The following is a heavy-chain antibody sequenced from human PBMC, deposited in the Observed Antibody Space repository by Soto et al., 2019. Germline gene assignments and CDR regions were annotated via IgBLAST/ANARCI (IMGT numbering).Heavy chain of an antibody. CDR1: GGSISSSY. D-gene: IGHD6-6*01. CDR3: ARVLTRAARRLFRFDP. V-gene: IGHV4-59*12. CDR2: IYYSVTT. Sequence: SETLSLTCTVSGGSISSSYWSWIRQPPGKGLEWIGYIYYSVTTNYNPSLKSRVTISVDTSKNQFSLKLSSVTAADTAVYYCARVLTRAARRLFRFDPWGQGTLVTVSS. J-gene: IGHJ5*02.